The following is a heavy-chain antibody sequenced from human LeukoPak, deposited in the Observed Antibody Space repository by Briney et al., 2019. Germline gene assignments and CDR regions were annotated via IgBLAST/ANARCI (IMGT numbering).Heavy chain of an antibody. Sequence: GGSLRLSCAASGFTISSYAMSWVRQAPGKGLEWVSAISGSGGSTYYADSVKGRFTISRDNSKNTLYLQMNSLRAEDTAVYYCAKDFGGDPTYYDFWSGYYIYYGMDVWGQGTTVTVSS. J-gene: IGHJ6*02. CDR2: ISGSGGST. V-gene: IGHV3-23*01. D-gene: IGHD3-3*01. CDR3: AKDFGGDPTYYDFWSGYYIYYGMDV. CDR1: GFTISSYA.